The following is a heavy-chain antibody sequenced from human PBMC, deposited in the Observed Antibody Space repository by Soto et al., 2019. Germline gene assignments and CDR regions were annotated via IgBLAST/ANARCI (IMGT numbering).Heavy chain of an antibody. CDR2: IYYSGST. J-gene: IGHJ3*02. V-gene: IGHV4-31*03. D-gene: IGHD2-15*01. CDR3: ARDLPKYCSGGSCYSGAFDI. Sequence: PSETLSLTCNVSGGPINSPDYYWSWIRQHPGKGLEWIGYIYYSGSTYYNPSLKSRVTISVDTSKNQFSLKLSSVTAADTAVYYCARDLPKYCSGGSCYSGAFDIWGQGTMVTVSS. CDR1: GGPINSPDYY.